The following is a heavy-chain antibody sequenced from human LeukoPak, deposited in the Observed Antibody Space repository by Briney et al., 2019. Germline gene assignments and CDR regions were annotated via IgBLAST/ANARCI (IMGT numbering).Heavy chain of an antibody. D-gene: IGHD6-19*01. CDR2: IYSGGST. V-gene: IGHV3-53*01. J-gene: IGHJ4*02. Sequence: GSLRLSCAASGFTVSSNYMNWVRQAPGKGLEWVSVIYSGGSTFYADSVKGRFTISRDNSKNTLYLQMNSLRAEDTAIYYCVDLGSGWAMYWGQGTLVTVSS. CDR1: GFTVSSNY. CDR3: VDLGSGWAMY.